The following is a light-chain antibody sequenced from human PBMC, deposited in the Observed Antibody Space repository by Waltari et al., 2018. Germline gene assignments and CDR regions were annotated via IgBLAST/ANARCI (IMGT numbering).Light chain of an antibody. Sequence: HSALTQPASVSGSPGPSITIPCTGTSSDVGGYNYVSWYQPHPGKAPKLMIYDVSNRPSGFSTLFSGSQSGNTAALTSSGLQAEDEADYYCSSYISSDTLELFGGGTSLTVL. CDR2: DVS. J-gene: IGLJ2*01. V-gene: IGLV2-14*03. CDR1: SSDVGGYNY. CDR3: SSYISSDTLEL.